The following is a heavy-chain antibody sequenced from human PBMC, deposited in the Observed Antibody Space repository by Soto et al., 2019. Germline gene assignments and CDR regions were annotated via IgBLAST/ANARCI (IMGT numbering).Heavy chain of an antibody. J-gene: IGHJ4*02. CDR3: AKDSTYYDFWSPYSY. CDR1: GFTFSTFA. CDR2: ISGSGGGT. Sequence: EVQLLESGGGLVQPGGSLRLSCAASGFTFSTFAMSWVRQAPGKGLEWVSAISGSGGGTYYADSVKGRFTISRDNSKNTLYLQMNSLRAEDTAVYYCAKDSTYYDFWSPYSYWGQGTLVTVSS. V-gene: IGHV3-23*01. D-gene: IGHD3-3*01.